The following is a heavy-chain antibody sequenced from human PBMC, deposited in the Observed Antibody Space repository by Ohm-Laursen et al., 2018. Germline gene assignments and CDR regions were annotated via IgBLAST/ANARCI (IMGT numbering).Heavy chain of an antibody. Sequence: TLSLTCNVSGGSISNYYWSWIRQPAGKGLEWVGRMYSSGSTNYNPSLKSRVTISVDTSKNQFSLKLSSVTAADTAVYYCARGITQNDYEDYWGQGTLVTVSS. CDR2: MYSSGST. CDR3: ARGITQNDYEDY. V-gene: IGHV4-4*07. J-gene: IGHJ4*02. D-gene: IGHD4-17*01. CDR1: GGSISNYY.